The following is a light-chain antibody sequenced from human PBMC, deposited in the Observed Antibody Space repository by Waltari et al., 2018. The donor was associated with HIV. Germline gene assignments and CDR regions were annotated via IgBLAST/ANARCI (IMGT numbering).Light chain of an antibody. CDR1: QEIGND. J-gene: IGKJ2*01. Sequence: ALQLSQSPSSLSASVGDRVTITCRASQEIGNDLAWYQQKLGEAPKLLIYGASILHSGVSSRFSGSGSGRDFTLTISGLQPEDFAIYYCLQDYTYPRTFGQGTNLDI. CDR3: LQDYTYPRT. V-gene: IGKV1-6*01. CDR2: GAS.